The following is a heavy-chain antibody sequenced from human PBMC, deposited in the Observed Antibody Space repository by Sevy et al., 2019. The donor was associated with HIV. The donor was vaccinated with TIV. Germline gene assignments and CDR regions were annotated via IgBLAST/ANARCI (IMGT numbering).Heavy chain of an antibody. J-gene: IGHJ6*03. D-gene: IGHD6-13*01. V-gene: IGHV6-1*01. CDR1: GDSVSSNSAA. CDR2: TYYRSKWYN. CDR3: AREGIAAAGTIRYYYYYFMDV. Sequence: KQSQTLSLTCAISGDSVSSNSAAWNWIRQSPSRGLEWLGRTYYRSKWYNDYAVSVKSRITINPDTSKNQFSLQLNSVTPEDTAVYYCAREGIAAAGTIRYYYYYFMDVWGKGTTVTVSS.